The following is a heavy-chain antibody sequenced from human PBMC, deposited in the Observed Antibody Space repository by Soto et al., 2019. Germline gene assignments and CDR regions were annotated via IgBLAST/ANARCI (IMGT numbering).Heavy chain of an antibody. J-gene: IGHJ4*02. CDR1: GFTFSNAW. CDR2: IKSKTDGGTT. V-gene: IGHV3-15*01. D-gene: IGHD3-16*02. Sequence: EVQLVESGGGLVKPGGSLRLSCAASGFTFSNAWMSWVRQAPGKGLEWVGRIKSKTDGGTTDYAAPVKGRFTISRDDSKNTLYMQMNSLKTEDTAVYYCTTDLYYDYVWGSYRYTDYFDYWGQGTLVTVSS. CDR3: TTDLYYDYVWGSYRYTDYFDY.